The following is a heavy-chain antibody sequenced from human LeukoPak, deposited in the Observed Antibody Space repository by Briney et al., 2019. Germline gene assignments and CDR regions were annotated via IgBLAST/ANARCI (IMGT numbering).Heavy chain of an antibody. V-gene: IGHV4-59*08. Sequence: PSETLSLTCTVSGASIRDYYCSWVRQSPGKGLEWIGYIYYSGSTNYNPSLESRVAMSVDTSKNQFSLRLSSVTAADTAIYYCARRYSSSWYVGFFDPWGQGTRVTVSS. J-gene: IGHJ5*02. CDR1: GASIRDYY. D-gene: IGHD6-13*01. CDR3: ARRYSSSWYVGFFDP. CDR2: IYYSGST.